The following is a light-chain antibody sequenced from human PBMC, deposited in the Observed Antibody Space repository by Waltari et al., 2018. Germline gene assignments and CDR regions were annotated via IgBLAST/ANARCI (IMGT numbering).Light chain of an antibody. CDR3: QQYNRWPPIT. Sequence: IVMTQSPATLSLSPGERATLSCRASQSVADNIAWYQQKPGQAPRLLIYAASARATGILARFTGSGSGTEFTLTISSLQSEDFAVYFCQQYNRWPPITFGPGTKVEI. CDR2: AAS. V-gene: IGKV3-15*01. CDR1: QSVADN. J-gene: IGKJ3*01.